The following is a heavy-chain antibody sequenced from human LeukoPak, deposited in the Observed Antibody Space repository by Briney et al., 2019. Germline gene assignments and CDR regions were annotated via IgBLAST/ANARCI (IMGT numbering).Heavy chain of an antibody. CDR2: IYSGGST. J-gene: IGHJ4*02. CDR1: EFSVGSNY. V-gene: IGHV3-66*01. CDR3: ARERSVVRGVPDY. D-gene: IGHD3-10*01. Sequence: GGSLRLSCAASEFSVGSNYMPWVRQAPGKGLEWVSLIYSGGSTYYADSVKGRFTISRDNSKNTLYLQMNSLRAEDTAVYYCARERSVVRGVPDYWGQGTLVTVSS.